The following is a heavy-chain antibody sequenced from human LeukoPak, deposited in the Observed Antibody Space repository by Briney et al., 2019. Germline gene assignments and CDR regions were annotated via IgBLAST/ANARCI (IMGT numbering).Heavy chain of an antibody. CDR1: GFTFSSYA. Sequence: GGPLRLSCAASGFTFSSYAMHWVRQAPGKGLEWVAVISYDGSNKYYADSVKGRFTFSRDNSKNTLYLQMNSLRAEDTAVYYCASAAEGGSYGYFDYWGQGTLVTVSS. CDR2: ISYDGSNK. D-gene: IGHD1-26*01. J-gene: IGHJ4*02. CDR3: ASAAEGGSYGYFDY. V-gene: IGHV3-30-3*01.